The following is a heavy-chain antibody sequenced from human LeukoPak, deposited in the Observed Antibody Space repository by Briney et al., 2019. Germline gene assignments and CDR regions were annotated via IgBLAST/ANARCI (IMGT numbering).Heavy chain of an antibody. Sequence: ASVKVSCKASGYTFTGYYMHWVRQAPGQGLEWMGWINPDSGGTNYAQKFQGRVTMTRDTSISTAYMELSRLRSDDTAVYYCARVSRRSEYGDYGTWGQGTLVTVSS. CDR2: INPDSGGT. D-gene: IGHD4-17*01. CDR1: GYTFTGYY. J-gene: IGHJ5*02. V-gene: IGHV1-2*02. CDR3: ARVSRRSEYGDYGT.